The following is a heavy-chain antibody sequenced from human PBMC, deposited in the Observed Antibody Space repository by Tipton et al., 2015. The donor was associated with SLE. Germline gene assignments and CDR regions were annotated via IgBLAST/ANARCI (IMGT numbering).Heavy chain of an antibody. D-gene: IGHD7-27*01. Sequence: GSLRLSCAASGFIFSTYAMTWVRQAPGKGLEWVATISDRGGDTYYADSVKGRFTISRDNSKNTVYVQMNRLRAEDTAVYYCAKGGTGKFDYWGQGTLVTVSS. CDR2: ISDRGGDT. CDR3: AKGGTGKFDY. J-gene: IGHJ4*02. V-gene: IGHV3-23*01. CDR1: GFIFSTYA.